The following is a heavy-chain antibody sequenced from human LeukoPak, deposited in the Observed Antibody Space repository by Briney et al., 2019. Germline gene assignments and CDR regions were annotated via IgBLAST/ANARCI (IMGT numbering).Heavy chain of an antibody. CDR3: ATGYLAAAGSGYFDY. CDR2: IDYSGST. V-gene: IGHV4-59*01. J-gene: IGHJ4*02. D-gene: IGHD6-13*01. Sequence: PSETLSLTCTVSGGSITTYYWSWIRQPPGRGLEWIAYIDYSGSTNYNPSLKSRVTISVDTSKNQFSLKLSSVTAADTAVYYCATGYLAAAGSGYFDYWGQGTLVTVSS. CDR1: GGSITTYY.